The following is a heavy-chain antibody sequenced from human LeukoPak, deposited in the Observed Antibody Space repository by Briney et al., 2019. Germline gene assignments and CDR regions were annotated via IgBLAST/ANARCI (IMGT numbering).Heavy chain of an antibody. CDR1: GGSISSSNW. CDR2: IYHSGST. Sequence: SGTLSLTCAVSGGSISSSNWWSWVRQPPGKGLEWIGEIYHSGSTNYNPSLKSRVTISGDKSKNQFSLKLSSVTAADTAVYYCASFGSSGWYLGAFDIWAKGQWSPSLQ. V-gene: IGHV4-4*02. CDR3: ASFGSSGWYLGAFDI. J-gene: IGHJ3*02. D-gene: IGHD6-19*01.